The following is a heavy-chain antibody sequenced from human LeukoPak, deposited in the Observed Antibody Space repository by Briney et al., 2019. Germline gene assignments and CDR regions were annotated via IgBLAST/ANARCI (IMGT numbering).Heavy chain of an antibody. Sequence: SETLSLTCAVYGGSFSGYYWSWIRQPPGKGLEWIGEIYHSGSTNYNPSLKSRVTISVDTSKNQFSLKLSSVTAADTAVYYCARARYCSGGSCYPIYYYYYGMDVWGQGTTVTVSS. J-gene: IGHJ6*02. D-gene: IGHD2-15*01. CDR1: GGSFSGYY. CDR3: ARARYCSGGSCYPIYYYYYGMDV. V-gene: IGHV4-34*01. CDR2: IYHSGST.